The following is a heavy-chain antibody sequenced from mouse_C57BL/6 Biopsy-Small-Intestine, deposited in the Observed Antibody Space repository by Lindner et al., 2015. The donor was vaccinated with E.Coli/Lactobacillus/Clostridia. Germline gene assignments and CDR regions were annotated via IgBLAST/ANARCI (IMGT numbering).Heavy chain of an antibody. J-gene: IGHJ1*03. Sequence: VQLQESGPELMKPGASVKISCKASGYSFTDFNMNWVKQTNEKSLEWIGIINPNYGTTNYNQKFKGKATLTVDQSSSTAYMQLNSLTSEDSAVYYCARGHGSTSYWYFDVWGTGTTVTVSS. D-gene: IGHD5-1*01. V-gene: IGHV1-39*01. CDR3: ARGHGSTSYWYFDV. CDR1: GYSFTDFN. CDR2: INPNYGTT.